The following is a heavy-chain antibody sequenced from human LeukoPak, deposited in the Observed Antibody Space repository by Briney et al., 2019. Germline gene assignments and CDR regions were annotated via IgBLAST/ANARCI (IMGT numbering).Heavy chain of an antibody. D-gene: IGHD1-26*01. V-gene: IGHV1-8*01. Sequence: ASVKVSCKASGYTFSSYDINWVRQATGQGLEWMGWMNPNSGSTGYTQKFQGRVTMTRSTSISTAYMELSSLRSEDTAVYYCVRVQSGSYARYGMDVWGQGTTVTVSS. CDR1: GYTFSSYD. J-gene: IGHJ6*02. CDR3: VRVQSGSYARYGMDV. CDR2: MNPNSGST.